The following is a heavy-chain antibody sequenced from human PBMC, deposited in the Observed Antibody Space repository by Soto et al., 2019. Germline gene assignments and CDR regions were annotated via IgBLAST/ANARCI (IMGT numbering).Heavy chain of an antibody. Sequence: PGGSLRLSCAASGFTFSSYAMHWVRQAPGKGLEWVAVISSDGSNKFYADSVKDRFTISRDNSKNTLYLQMNSLRAEDTAVYYCARDTVRGDYAFDIWGRGTMVTVSS. J-gene: IGHJ3*02. V-gene: IGHV3-30-3*01. CDR3: ARDTVRGDYAFDI. CDR1: GFTFSSYA. CDR2: ISSDGSNK. D-gene: IGHD3-10*01.